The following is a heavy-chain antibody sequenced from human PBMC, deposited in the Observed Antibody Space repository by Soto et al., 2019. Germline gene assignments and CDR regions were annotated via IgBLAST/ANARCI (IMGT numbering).Heavy chain of an antibody. CDR1: GFTFSSYA. CDR2: ISYDGSNK. V-gene: IGHV3-30-3*01. J-gene: IGHJ3*02. D-gene: IGHD3-22*01. Sequence: QVQLVESGGGVVQPGGSLRLSCAASGFTFSSYAMHWVRQAPGKGLEWVAVISYDGSNKYYADSVKGRFTISRDNSKNTLYLQMNSLRAEDTAVYYCARETSRITMIVVVSDAFDIWGQGTMVTVSS. CDR3: ARETSRITMIVVVSDAFDI.